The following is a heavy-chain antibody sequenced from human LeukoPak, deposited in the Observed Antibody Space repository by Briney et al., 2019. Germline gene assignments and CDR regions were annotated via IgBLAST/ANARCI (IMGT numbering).Heavy chain of an antibody. CDR3: ARHLHYYDSSGYYGSRLAGVSLDY. V-gene: IGHV3-23*01. D-gene: IGHD3-22*01. Sequence: GGSLRLSCAASGFTFSSYAMSWVRQAPGKGLEWVSAISGSGGSTYYADSMKGRFTISRDNSKNTLYLQMNSLRAEDTAVYYCARHLHYYDSSGYYGSRLAGVSLDYWGQGTLVTVSS. CDR2: ISGSGGST. J-gene: IGHJ4*02. CDR1: GFTFSSYA.